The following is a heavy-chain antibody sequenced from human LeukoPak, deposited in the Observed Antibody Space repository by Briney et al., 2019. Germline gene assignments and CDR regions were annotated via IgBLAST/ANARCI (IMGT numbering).Heavy chain of an antibody. D-gene: IGHD3-9*01. J-gene: IGHJ4*02. Sequence: SETLSLTCTVSGGSISSGGYYWSWIRQHPGKGLEWIGYIYYSGSTYYNPSLKSRVTISVDTSKNQFSLKLSSVTAADTAVYYCARDPGINDILTGPGVFDYWGQGTLVTVSS. CDR2: IYYSGST. CDR3: ARDPGINDILTGPGVFDY. CDR1: GGSISSGGYY. V-gene: IGHV4-31*03.